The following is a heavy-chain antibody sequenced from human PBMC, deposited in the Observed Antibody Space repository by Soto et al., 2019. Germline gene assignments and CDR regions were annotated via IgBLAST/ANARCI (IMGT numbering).Heavy chain of an antibody. CDR2: INHSGST. D-gene: IGHD3-10*01. CDR3: ARARITMVRGVIRGPGAFDI. Sequence: QVQLQQWGAGLLKPSETLSLTCAVYGGSFSGYYWSWIRQPPGKGLEWIGEINHSGSTNYNPSLKRRVTISVDTSKNQFSLKLSSVTAADTAVYYCARARITMVRGVIRGPGAFDIWGQGTMVTVSS. V-gene: IGHV4-34*01. J-gene: IGHJ3*02. CDR1: GGSFSGYY.